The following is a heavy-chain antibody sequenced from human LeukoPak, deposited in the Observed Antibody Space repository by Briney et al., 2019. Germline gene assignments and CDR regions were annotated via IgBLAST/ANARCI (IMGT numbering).Heavy chain of an antibody. Sequence: GGSLRLSCAASGFTFNNYAMSWVRQAPGKGLEWVSDISGSGGTTYYADSVKGRFTISRDNSKNTLYLQMNSLRVEDTALYYCAKEQWLGRDYYDMDVWGQGTTVTVSS. CDR3: AKEQWLGRDYYDMDV. J-gene: IGHJ6*02. V-gene: IGHV3-23*01. D-gene: IGHD6-19*01. CDR2: ISGSGGTT. CDR1: GFTFNNYA.